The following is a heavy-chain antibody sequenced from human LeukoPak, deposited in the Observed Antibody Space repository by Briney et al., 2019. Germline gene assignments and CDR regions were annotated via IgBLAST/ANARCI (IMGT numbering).Heavy chain of an antibody. CDR3: AKANSSGWYGALDY. D-gene: IGHD6-19*01. Sequence: GGSLRLSCAASGFTFSRYAMSWVRQAPGKGLEWVSAISGSGGSTYYADSVKGRFTISRDNSKNTLYLQMNSLRAEDMAVYYCAKANSSGWYGALDYWGQGTLVTVSS. J-gene: IGHJ4*02. V-gene: IGHV3-23*01. CDR1: GFTFSRYA. CDR2: ISGSGGST.